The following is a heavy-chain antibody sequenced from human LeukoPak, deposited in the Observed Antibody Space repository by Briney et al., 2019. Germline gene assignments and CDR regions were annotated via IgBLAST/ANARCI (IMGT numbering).Heavy chain of an antibody. CDR1: GFDFSSHA. J-gene: IGHJ4*02. CDR3: AKDLLRIYWRTFDS. CDR2: FNDTASST. Sequence: PGGSVRLSCVASGFDFSSHAMTCVRQAPGKGLEWVSSFNDTASSTYYADSVKGRFTISRDNSKNTLYLRMTNLRAEDTAVYFCAKDLLRIYWRTFDSWGQGALVIVSS. V-gene: IGHV3-23*01. D-gene: IGHD3-10*01.